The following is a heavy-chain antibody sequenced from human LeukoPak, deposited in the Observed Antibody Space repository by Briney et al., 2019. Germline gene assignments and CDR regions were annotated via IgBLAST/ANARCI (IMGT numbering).Heavy chain of an antibody. CDR3: ARDRVVVVPAATSAPTWFDP. V-gene: IGHV1-69*04. CDR1: GGTFSSYA. D-gene: IGHD2-2*01. CDR2: IIPILGIA. Sequence: SVNVSCTASGGTFSSYAISWVRQAPGQGLEWMGRIIPILGIANYAQTFQGRVTITADKSTSTAYMELSSLRSEDTAVYYCARDRVVVVPAATSAPTWFDPWGQGTLVTVSS. J-gene: IGHJ5*02.